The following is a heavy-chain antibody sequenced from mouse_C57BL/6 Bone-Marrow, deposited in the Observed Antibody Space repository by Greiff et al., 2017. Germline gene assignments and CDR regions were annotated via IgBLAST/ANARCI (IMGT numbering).Heavy chain of an antibody. D-gene: IGHD4-1*02. CDR3: ARSTGTTAFFDY. CDR2: ISDGGSYT. J-gene: IGHJ2*01. Sequence: EVQRVESGGGLVKPGGSLKLSCAASGFTFSSYAMSWVRQTPEKRLEWVATISDGGSYTYYPDNVKGRFTISRDNAKNNRYLQMSHLKSEDTAMYYCARSTGTTAFFDYWGQGTTLTVSS. CDR1: GFTFSSYA. V-gene: IGHV5-4*01.